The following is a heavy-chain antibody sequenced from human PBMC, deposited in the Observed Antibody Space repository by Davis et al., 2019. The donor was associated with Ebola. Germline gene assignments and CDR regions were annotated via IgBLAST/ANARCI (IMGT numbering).Heavy chain of an antibody. CDR1: GFTFSGSS. CDR3: ARGRDYALDI. J-gene: IGHJ3*02. CDR2: ISGGTGAM. V-gene: IGHV3-48*02. D-gene: IGHD2-21*02. Sequence: PGGSLRLSCAASGFTFSGSSMNWVRQAPGKGLEWISHISGGTGAMEYADSVQGRFTISRDNAKNSLYLQMNSLRDDDTAVYYCARGRDYALDIWGQGTMVTVSS.